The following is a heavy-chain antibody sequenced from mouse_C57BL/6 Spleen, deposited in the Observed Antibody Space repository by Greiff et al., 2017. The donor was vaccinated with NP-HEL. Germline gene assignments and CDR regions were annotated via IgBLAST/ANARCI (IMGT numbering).Heavy chain of an antibody. CDR2: ISSGGSYT. V-gene: IGHV5-6*02. D-gene: IGHD1-1*01. CDR3: ARHRPLRHFDY. J-gene: IGHJ2*01. CDR1: GFTFSSYG. Sequence: EVKLVESGGDLVKPGGSLKLSCAASGFTFSSYGMSWVRQTPDKRLEWVATISSGGSYTYYPDSVKGRFTISRDNAKNTLYLQMSSLKSEDTAMYYCARHRPLRHFDYWGQGTTLTVSS.